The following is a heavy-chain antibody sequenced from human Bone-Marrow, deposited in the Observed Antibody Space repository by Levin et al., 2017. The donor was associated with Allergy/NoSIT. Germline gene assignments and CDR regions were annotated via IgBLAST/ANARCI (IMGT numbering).Heavy chain of an antibody. V-gene: IGHV3-13*04. J-gene: IGHJ6*03. CDR1: GFTFSSYD. Sequence: LSLTCAASGFTFSSYDMHWVRQATGKGLEWVSGIGVGGEAYYPVSVTGRFTISREDAKNSLSLQMNSLRAGDTAVYYCARVAGYFYMDVWGKGTTVTVS. CDR2: IGVGGEA. CDR3: ARVAGYFYMDV. D-gene: IGHD6-19*01.